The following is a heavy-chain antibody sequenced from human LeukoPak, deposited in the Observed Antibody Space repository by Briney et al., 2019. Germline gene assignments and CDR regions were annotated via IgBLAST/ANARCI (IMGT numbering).Heavy chain of an antibody. CDR2: VSYSGGT. J-gene: IGHJ4*02. Sequence: SETLSLTCTVSGASVSSHYWSWIRQPPGKGLEWIGYVSYSGGTNYNPSLKSRVTISLDTSKDQFSLRLDSVTAADTAVYYCARLSTYYDFWSPLDYWGQGTLVTVSS. D-gene: IGHD3-3*01. CDR1: GASVSSHY. CDR3: ARLSTYYDFWSPLDY. V-gene: IGHV4-59*02.